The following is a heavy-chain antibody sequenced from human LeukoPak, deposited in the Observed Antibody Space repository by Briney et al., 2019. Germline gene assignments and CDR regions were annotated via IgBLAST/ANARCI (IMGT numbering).Heavy chain of an antibody. J-gene: IGHJ6*02. V-gene: IGHV1-18*01. CDR3: AREAGSGYVPFYYYYGMDV. Sequence: ASVKVSCKASGYTFTSYGISWVRQAPGQGLEWMGWISAYNGNTNYAQKLQGRVTITADKSTSTAYMELCSLRSEDTAVYYCAREAGSGYVPFYYYYGMDVWGQGTTVTVSS. CDR1: GYTFTSYG. D-gene: IGHD3-22*01. CDR2: ISAYNGNT.